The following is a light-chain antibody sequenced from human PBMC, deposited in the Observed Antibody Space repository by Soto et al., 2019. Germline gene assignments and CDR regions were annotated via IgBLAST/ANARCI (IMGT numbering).Light chain of an antibody. V-gene: IGKV1-12*01. Sequence: DIQMTQSPSSVSASVGDRVTITCRASQGITNWLAWYQQKPGKVPKLLIYAASNLQTGVPSRFSGSGSGTDFTLTISSLQPEDFATYYCQQANSFPLTFGGGTTLEIK. CDR2: AAS. CDR3: QQANSFPLT. CDR1: QGITNW. J-gene: IGKJ4*01.